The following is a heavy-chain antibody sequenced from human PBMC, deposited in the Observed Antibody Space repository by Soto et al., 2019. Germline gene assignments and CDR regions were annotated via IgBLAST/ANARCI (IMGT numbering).Heavy chain of an antibody. D-gene: IGHD7-27*01. J-gene: IGHJ3*02. CDR3: ARFPIDTGNDAFDI. CDR1: GFTFSSYS. V-gene: IGHV3-48*02. CDR2: ISSSSSSTI. Sequence: GGSLRLSCAASGFTFSSYSMNWVRQAPGKGLEWVSYISSSSSSTIYYADSVKGRFTISRDNAKNSLYLQMNSLRDEDTAVYYCARFPIDTGNDAFDIWGQGTMVTVSS.